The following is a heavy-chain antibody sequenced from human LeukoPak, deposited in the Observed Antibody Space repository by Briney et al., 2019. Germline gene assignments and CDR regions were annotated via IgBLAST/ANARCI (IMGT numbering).Heavy chain of an antibody. D-gene: IGHD5-24*01. CDR2: ICSSGTT. Sequence: SETLSLTCTVSGGSIRTYCWTWIWQADGKGLEWIGRICSSGTTIYNPSLKSRVIMSLDMSNNQFSLILTSVTAADTAVYYCARDRGTDGSDQLDPWGQGILVTVSS. J-gene: IGHJ5*02. V-gene: IGHV4-4*07. CDR1: GGSIRTYC. CDR3: ARDRGTDGSDQLDP.